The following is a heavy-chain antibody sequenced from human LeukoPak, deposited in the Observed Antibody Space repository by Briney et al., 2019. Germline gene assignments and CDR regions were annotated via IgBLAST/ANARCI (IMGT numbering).Heavy chain of an antibody. CDR3: ARHRGIFGVVNYNWFDP. Sequence: SETLSLTCTVSGGSISISSYYWGWIRQPPGKGLEWIGSIYYSGSTYYNPSLKSRVTISVDTSKNQFSLKLSSVTAADTAVYYCARHRGIFGVVNYNWFDPWGQGTLVTVSS. CDR1: GGSISISSYY. D-gene: IGHD3-3*01. V-gene: IGHV4-39*01. CDR2: IYYSGST. J-gene: IGHJ5*02.